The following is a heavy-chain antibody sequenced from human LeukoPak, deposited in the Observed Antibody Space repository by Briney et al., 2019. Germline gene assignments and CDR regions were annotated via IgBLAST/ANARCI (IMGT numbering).Heavy chain of an antibody. V-gene: IGHV4-61*02. J-gene: IGHJ6*03. D-gene: IGHD2-15*01. CDR2: IYTSGST. CDR1: GGSISSGSYY. CDR3: ARGGDIGVVTKYYYYYMDV. Sequence: PSETLSLTCTVSGGSISSGSYYWSWIRQPAGKGLEWIGRIYTSGSTNYNPSLKSRVTISVDTSKNQFSLKLSSVTAADTAVYYCARGGDIGVVTKYYYYYMDVWGKGTTVTVSS.